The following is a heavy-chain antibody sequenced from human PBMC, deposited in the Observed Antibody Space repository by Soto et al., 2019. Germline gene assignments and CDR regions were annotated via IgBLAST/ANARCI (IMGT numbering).Heavy chain of an antibody. D-gene: IGHD3-3*01. Sequence: PSETLSLTCAVYGGSFSGYYWSWIRQPPGKGLEWIGEINHSGSTNYNPSLKSRVTISVGTSKNQFSLKLSSVTAADTAVYYCARAQGYDFWSGYYYYYYGMDVWGQGTTVTVSS. V-gene: IGHV4-34*01. J-gene: IGHJ6*02. CDR1: GGSFSGYY. CDR2: INHSGST. CDR3: ARAQGYDFWSGYYYYYYGMDV.